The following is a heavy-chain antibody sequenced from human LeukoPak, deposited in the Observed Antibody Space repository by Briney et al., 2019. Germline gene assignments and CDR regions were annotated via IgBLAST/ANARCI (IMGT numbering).Heavy chain of an antibody. CDR3: ARGDYYDSSGYYYFDY. V-gene: IGHV1-69*02. D-gene: IGHD3-22*01. CDR1: GGTFSSYT. CDR2: IIPILGIA. J-gene: IGHJ4*02. Sequence: ASVKVYCKASGGTFSSYTISWVRQAPGQGLEWMGRIIPILGIADYAQKFQGRVTITADKSTSTAYMELSSLRSEDTAVYYCARGDYYDSSGYYYFDYWGQGTLVTVSS.